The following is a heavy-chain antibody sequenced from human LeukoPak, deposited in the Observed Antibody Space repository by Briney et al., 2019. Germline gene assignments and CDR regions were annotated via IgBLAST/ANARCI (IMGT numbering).Heavy chain of an antibody. CDR2: ISSNGDTT. Sequence: GGSLRLSCSASGFTFRSYAMHWVRQTPGKGLEYVSAISSNGDTTSYADSVKGRFTISRDSSTLYLQMSSLRAEDTAVYYCVKVFETDQWLVRRYWYFDLWGRGTLVTVSS. J-gene: IGHJ2*01. V-gene: IGHV3-64D*06. CDR3: VKVFETDQWLVRRYWYFDL. CDR1: GFTFRSYA. D-gene: IGHD6-19*01.